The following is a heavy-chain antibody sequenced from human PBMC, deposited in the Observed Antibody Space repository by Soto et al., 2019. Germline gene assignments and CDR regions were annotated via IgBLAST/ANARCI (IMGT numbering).Heavy chain of an antibody. J-gene: IGHJ6*02. D-gene: IGHD3-3*01. V-gene: IGHV4-39*01. Sequence: SDTLTLTCTVSCGSISSSRYYWGWIRQPPGKGQEWIWSIYYSGSTYYNPSLKSRVTISVDTSKNQFSLKLSSVTAADTAVYYCARTVHMGDYDFWSGLGLGYGMDVWGQGTTVTVSS. CDR1: CGSISSSRYY. CDR3: ARTVHMGDYDFWSGLGLGYGMDV. CDR2: IYYSGST.